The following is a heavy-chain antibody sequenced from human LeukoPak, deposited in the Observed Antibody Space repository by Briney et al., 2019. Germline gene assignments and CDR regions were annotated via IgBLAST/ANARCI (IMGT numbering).Heavy chain of an antibody. Sequence: ASVKVSCKASDYTYTSYGISWVRQAPGQGLEWMGWISAYNGNTNYAQKLQGRVTMTTDTSTSTAYMELRSLRSDDTAVYYCARAVLLWFGELLIYYFDYWGQGTLVTVSS. V-gene: IGHV1-18*04. CDR2: ISAYNGNT. CDR1: DYTYTSYG. D-gene: IGHD3-10*01. J-gene: IGHJ4*02. CDR3: ARAVLLWFGELLIYYFDY.